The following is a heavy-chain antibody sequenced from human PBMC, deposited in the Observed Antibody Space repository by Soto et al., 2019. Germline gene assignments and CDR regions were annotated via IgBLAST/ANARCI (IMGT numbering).Heavy chain of an antibody. D-gene: IGHD1-26*01. CDR3: AREGQLARREVQV. Sequence: PSESLSLTCTSSGGSLSPYYWSCIRQAPGAGLEWIGYVYFSGSTTYNPSLKSRVSISVDTANNQFSLKLNSVTTADTAVEEGAREGQLARREVQVWGLGTLLIV. V-gene: IGHV4-59*01. CDR2: VYFSGST. J-gene: IGHJ4*02. CDR1: GGSLSPYY.